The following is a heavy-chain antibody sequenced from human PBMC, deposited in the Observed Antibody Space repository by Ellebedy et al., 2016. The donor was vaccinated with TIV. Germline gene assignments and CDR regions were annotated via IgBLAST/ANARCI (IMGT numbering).Heavy chain of an antibody. CDR3: SRDPRFGYYASGRPSFDY. J-gene: IGHJ4*02. CDR1: GFTFRSHA. Sequence: GGSLRLXXAASGFTFRSHAMTWVRQAPGQGLEWVSSIGGSDRKTYYADSVKGRFTISRDNSKNTLYLQMNSLRVEDTAVYYCSRDPRFGYYASGRPSFDYWGQGALVTVSS. CDR2: IGGSDRKT. D-gene: IGHD3-10*01. V-gene: IGHV3-23*01.